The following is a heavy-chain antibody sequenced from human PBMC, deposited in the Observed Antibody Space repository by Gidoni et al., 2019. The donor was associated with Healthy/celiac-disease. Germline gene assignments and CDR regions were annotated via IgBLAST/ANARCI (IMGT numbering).Heavy chain of an antibody. Sequence: EVNLLEPGEAWVRPGGSLKPAGQASGFPSSGFAMHWVRQASGKGLEWVGRIRSKANSYATAYAASVKGRFTISRDDSKNTAYLQMNSLKTEDTAVYYCTRGDYYDSSGDDYWGQGTLVTVSS. CDR2: IRSKANSYAT. J-gene: IGHJ4*02. CDR1: GFPSSGFA. V-gene: IGHV3-73*01. CDR3: TRGDYYDSSGDDY. D-gene: IGHD3-22*01.